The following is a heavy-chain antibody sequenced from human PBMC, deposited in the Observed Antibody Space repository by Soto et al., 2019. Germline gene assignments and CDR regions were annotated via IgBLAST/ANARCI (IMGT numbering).Heavy chain of an antibody. CDR2: IYFSGST. CDR1: GDSVISASFY. Sequence: PSETLSLTCTVSGDSVISASFYWFCIRQAPGKGLEWIGFIYFSGSTNYNPSLKSRVTMSLDTSKNQFSLKLRSLTPADTAVYYCARVNSGRNWFDPWGQGTLVTVSS. CDR3: ARVNSGRNWFDP. J-gene: IGHJ5*02. V-gene: IGHV4-61*01. D-gene: IGHD6-19*01.